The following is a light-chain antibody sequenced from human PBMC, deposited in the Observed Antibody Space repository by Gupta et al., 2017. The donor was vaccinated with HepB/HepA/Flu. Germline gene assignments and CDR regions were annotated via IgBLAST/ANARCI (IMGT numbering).Light chain of an antibody. V-gene: IGLV2-11*01. CDR1: SSDVGSDNH. CDR2: DVT. J-gene: IGLJ1*01. CDR3: CSYAGTDVYV. Sequence: QSALTQPRSVSGSPGQSVTISCTGTSSDVGSDNHVSWYQQHPGKAPKLMIFDVTKRTSGVPARFSASKSDNTASLTISGLQADEDADYFCCSYAGTDVYVFGTGTKVTVL.